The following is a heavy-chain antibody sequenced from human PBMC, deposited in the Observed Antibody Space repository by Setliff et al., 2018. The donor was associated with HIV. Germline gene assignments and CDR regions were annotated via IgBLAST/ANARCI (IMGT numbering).Heavy chain of an antibody. CDR2: ISPYTGNT. V-gene: IGHV1-18*01. D-gene: IGHD1-26*01. CDR1: GYSFINYG. CDR3: ARARLQGIVTAVGPRDNCLDP. Sequence: ASVKVSCKASGYSFINYGISWVRQAPGQGPEWMGWISPYTGNTDYAPRLLGRVTMTTDTSTSTAYLELRSLTFDDTAVYYCARARLQGIVTAVGPRDNCLDPWGQGTQVTVSS. J-gene: IGHJ5*02.